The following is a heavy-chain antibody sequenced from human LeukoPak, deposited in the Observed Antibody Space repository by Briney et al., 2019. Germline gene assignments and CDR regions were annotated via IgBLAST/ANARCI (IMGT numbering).Heavy chain of an antibody. V-gene: IGHV1-2*02. CDR3: ARDLAWAAAGPRLDY. J-gene: IGHJ4*02. CDR1: GYTFTGYY. Sequence: GASVKVSCKASGYTFTGYYMHWVRQAPGQGLEWMGWINPNSGGTNYAQKLQGRVTMTTDTSTSTAYMELRSLRSDDTAVYYCARDLAWAAAGPRLDYWGQGTLVTVSS. D-gene: IGHD6-13*01. CDR2: INPNSGGT.